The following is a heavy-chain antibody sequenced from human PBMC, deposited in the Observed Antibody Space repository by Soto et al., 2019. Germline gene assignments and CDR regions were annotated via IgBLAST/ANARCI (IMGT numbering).Heavy chain of an antibody. CDR1: EITFSSYA. D-gene: IGHD3-16*01. J-gene: IGHJ5*02. V-gene: IGHV3-23*01. Sequence: GQSLKISCAASEITFSSYAMSCVRQAPAKRLEWASPVSGNGGSTCYADSSKGRFTMSRDYSKNTLYQHMNSMRAEDTAVYYCAKWGSSGLEPWGQRTLVTVAS. CDR3: AKWGSSGLEP. CDR2: VSGNGGST.